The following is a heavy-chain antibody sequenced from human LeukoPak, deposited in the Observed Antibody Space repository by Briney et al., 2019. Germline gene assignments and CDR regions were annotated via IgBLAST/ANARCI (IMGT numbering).Heavy chain of an antibody. D-gene: IGHD3-3*01. CDR1: GYTFTSYG. V-gene: IGHV1-18*01. Sequence: ASVKVSCKTSGYTFTSYGISWVRQAPGQGLEWMGWISAYSGNTNYAQRLQGRGTLTTDTSTSTAYMELRSLRSADPAVYYCARDGAAEGFWSGYSPYNWFDPWGQGTLVTVSS. J-gene: IGHJ5*02. CDR3: ARDGAAEGFWSGYSPYNWFDP. CDR2: ISAYSGNT.